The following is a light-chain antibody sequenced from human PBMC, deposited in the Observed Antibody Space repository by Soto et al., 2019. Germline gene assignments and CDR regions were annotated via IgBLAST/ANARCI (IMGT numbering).Light chain of an antibody. CDR2: EVS. J-gene: IGLJ1*01. CDR1: SSDVGAYNR. Sequence: QSVLTQPPSASGSPGQSVTISCTGTSSDVGAYNRVSWYQHHPGKAPKLMIYEVSKRPSGVPDRFSGSKSGNTASLTVSGLQAEDEADYYCCSYAGSRVFGTGTKLTVL. V-gene: IGLV2-8*01. CDR3: CSYAGSRV.